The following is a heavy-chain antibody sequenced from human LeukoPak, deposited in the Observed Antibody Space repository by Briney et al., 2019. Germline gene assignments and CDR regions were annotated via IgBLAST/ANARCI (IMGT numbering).Heavy chain of an antibody. Sequence: GASVKVSCKASGGTFSSYAISWVRQAPGQGLEWMGRIIPILGIANYAQKFQGRVTITADKSTSTAYMELSSLRSEDTAVYYCARDMDGYNLGYWGQGTLVTVSS. CDR1: GGTFSSYA. D-gene: IGHD5-24*01. CDR2: IIPILGIA. V-gene: IGHV1-69*04. J-gene: IGHJ4*02. CDR3: ARDMDGYNLGY.